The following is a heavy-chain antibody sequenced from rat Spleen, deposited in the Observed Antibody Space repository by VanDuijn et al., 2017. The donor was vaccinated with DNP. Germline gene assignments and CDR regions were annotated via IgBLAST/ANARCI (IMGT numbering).Heavy chain of an antibody. V-gene: IGHV5S13*01. Sequence: EVQLVESGGDLVQPGRSLKLSCVASGFNFDDFWMGWVRQAPTKGLEWVASISTGGGNTYYRDSVKGRFTISRDNANHTLYLHMDSLTSEDTATYYCTTTNNWFAYWGQGTLVTVSS. CDR1: GFNFDDFW. CDR3: TTTNNWFAY. J-gene: IGHJ3*01. CDR2: ISTGGGNT.